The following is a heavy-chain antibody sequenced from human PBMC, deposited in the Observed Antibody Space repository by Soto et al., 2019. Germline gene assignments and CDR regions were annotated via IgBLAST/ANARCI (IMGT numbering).Heavy chain of an antibody. CDR1: GGSISSSSYY. CDR3: VMLTGDYVSLTGYYFGVGWFVP. D-gene: IGHD3-9*01. Sequence: QLQLQESGPGLVKPSETLSLTCTVSGGSISSSSYYWGWIRQPPGKGLEWIGSIYYSGSTYYYPSLKSRVLISVGRFMTHFTLKLSFVIASGMTVYYWVMLTGDYVSLTGYYFGVGWFVPWGQGTLVTVS. CDR2: IYYSGST. J-gene: IGHJ5*02. V-gene: IGHV4-39*02.